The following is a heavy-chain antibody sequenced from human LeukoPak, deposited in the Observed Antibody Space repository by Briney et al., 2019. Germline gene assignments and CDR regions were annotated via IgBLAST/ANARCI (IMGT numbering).Heavy chain of an antibody. CDR2: ISGSGGST. D-gene: IGHD5-12*01. Sequence: PGGSLRLSCAASGFTFSSYAMSWVRQAPGKGLEWVSGISGSGGSTYYADSVKGRFTISRDNSKNTPYLQMNSLRAEDTAVYYCAKDGREWPRSLDYWGQGTLVTVSS. V-gene: IGHV3-23*01. J-gene: IGHJ4*02. CDR3: AKDGREWPRSLDY. CDR1: GFTFSSYA.